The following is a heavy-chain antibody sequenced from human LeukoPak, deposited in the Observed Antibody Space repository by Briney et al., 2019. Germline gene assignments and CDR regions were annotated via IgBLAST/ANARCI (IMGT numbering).Heavy chain of an antibody. V-gene: IGHV1-69*05. Sequence: SVKVSCKASGGTFSSYAISWVRQAPGQGLEWMGGIIPIFGTANYAQKFQGRVTITTDESTSTAYMELGSLRSEDTAVYYCARGDSSSDDYYYYMDVWGKGTTVTVSS. J-gene: IGHJ6*03. D-gene: IGHD6-6*01. CDR1: GGTFSSYA. CDR2: IIPIFGTA. CDR3: ARGDSSSDDYYYYMDV.